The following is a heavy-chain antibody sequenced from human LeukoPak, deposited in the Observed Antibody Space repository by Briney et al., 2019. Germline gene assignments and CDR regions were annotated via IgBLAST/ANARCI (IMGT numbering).Heavy chain of an antibody. V-gene: IGHV3-74*01. CDR3: AREMYSGSYYAFDI. Sequence: WGSLRLSCAASGFTFSSYGMHWVRQAPGKGLVWVSRINSDGSSTSYADSVKGRFTISRDNAKNTLYLQMNSLRAEDTAVYYCAREMYSGSYYAFDIWGQGTMVTVSS. CDR1: GFTFSSYG. J-gene: IGHJ3*02. CDR2: INSDGSST. D-gene: IGHD1-26*01.